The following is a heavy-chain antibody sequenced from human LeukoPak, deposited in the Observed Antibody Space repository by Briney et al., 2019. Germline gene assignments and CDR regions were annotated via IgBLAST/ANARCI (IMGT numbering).Heavy chain of an antibody. CDR3: ARRAVAGFFDH. D-gene: IGHD6-19*01. Sequence: SETLSLTCTVSGGSISSYYWSWIRQPPGKGLEWIGYIYYSGSTNYNPSLKSRVTISVDTSKNQFSLKLSSVTAADTAVYYCARRAVAGFFDHWGQGTLVTVSS. V-gene: IGHV4-59*08. J-gene: IGHJ4*02. CDR2: IYYSGST. CDR1: GGSISSYY.